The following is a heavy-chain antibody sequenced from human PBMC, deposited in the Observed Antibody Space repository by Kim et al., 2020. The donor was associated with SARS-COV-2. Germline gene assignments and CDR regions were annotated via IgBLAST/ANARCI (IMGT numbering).Heavy chain of an antibody. Sequence: GGSLRLSCAASGFTVSSNYMSWVRQAPGKGLEWVSVIYSGGSTYYADSVKGRFTISRDNSKNTLYLQMNSLRAEDTAVYYCARDASEWLSAAEYFQHWGQGTLVTVSS. J-gene: IGHJ1*01. CDR2: IYSGGST. CDR3: ARDASEWLSAAEYFQH. V-gene: IGHV3-53*01. CDR1: GFTVSSNY. D-gene: IGHD6-19*01.